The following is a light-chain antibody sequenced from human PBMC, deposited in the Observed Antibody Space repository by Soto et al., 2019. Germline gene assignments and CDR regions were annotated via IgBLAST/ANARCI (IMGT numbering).Light chain of an antibody. CDR2: DAS. Sequence: IVLTQSPATLSLSPGERATLSCRASQSVGSYLAWYQQKPGQTPRLLIYDASNRATDIPAKFSGSGSGTDFTLTISSLEPEDFAVYYCQQRSNWPVTFGQGTRVEIK. CDR3: QQRSNWPVT. J-gene: IGKJ1*01. V-gene: IGKV3-11*01. CDR1: QSVGSY.